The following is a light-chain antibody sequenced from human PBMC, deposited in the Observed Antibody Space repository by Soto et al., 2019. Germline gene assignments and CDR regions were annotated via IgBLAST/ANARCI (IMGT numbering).Light chain of an antibody. CDR3: QQYYSYPPVT. CDR1: QGISSY. V-gene: IGKV1-8*01. J-gene: IGKJ4*01. Sequence: AIRMTQSPSSFSASTGDRATITCRASQGISSYLAWYQQKPGKAPKLLIYAASTLQSGVPSRFGGSGSGTDFTLTISCLQSEDFATYYCQQYYSYPPVTFGGGTKVEIK. CDR2: AAS.